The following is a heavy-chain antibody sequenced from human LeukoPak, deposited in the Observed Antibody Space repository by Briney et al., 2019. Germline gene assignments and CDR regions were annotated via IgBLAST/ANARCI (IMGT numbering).Heavy chain of an antibody. CDR3: ARAPLTTATSDYFDL. CDR2: IHYSGIT. V-gene: IGHV4-30-4*01. CDR1: GGSISTNDYF. J-gene: IGHJ4*02. D-gene: IGHD4-17*01. Sequence: PSETLSPTCTVSGGSISTNDYFWSWIRQSPEKGLEWIGDIHYSGITKSNPSLESRLTLSVDTSKNQLSLRLTSVTAADTAVYYCARAPLTTATSDYFDLWGLGTLVTVSS.